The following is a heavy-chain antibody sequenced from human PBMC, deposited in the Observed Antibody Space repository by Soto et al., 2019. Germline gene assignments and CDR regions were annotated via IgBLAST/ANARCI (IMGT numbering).Heavy chain of an antibody. CDR3: ARGGSSSWTSFDY. Sequence: ASVKVSCKASGYTFTSYGISWVRQAPGQGLEWMGWISAYNGNTNYAQKLQGRVTMTTDKSTSTAYMELRSLRSEDTAVYYCARGGSSSWTSFDYWGQGTLVTVSS. CDR2: ISAYNGNT. J-gene: IGHJ4*02. V-gene: IGHV1-18*04. D-gene: IGHD6-13*01. CDR1: GYTFTSYG.